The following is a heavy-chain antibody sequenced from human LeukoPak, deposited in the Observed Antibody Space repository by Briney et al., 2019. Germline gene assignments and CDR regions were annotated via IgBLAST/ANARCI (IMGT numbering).Heavy chain of an antibody. D-gene: IGHD3-22*01. J-gene: IGHJ6*03. CDR2: INPSGGST. V-gene: IGHV1-46*01. CDR1: GYTFTSYY. CDR3: ARDRVDYYDSSGSISLYYYYYMDV. Sequence: ASVKVSCKASGYTFTSYYMHWVRQAPGQGFEWMGIINPSGGSTSYAQKFQGRVTMTRDMSTSTVYMELSSLRSEDTAVYYCARDRVDYYDSSGSISLYYYYYMDVWGKGTTVTVSS.